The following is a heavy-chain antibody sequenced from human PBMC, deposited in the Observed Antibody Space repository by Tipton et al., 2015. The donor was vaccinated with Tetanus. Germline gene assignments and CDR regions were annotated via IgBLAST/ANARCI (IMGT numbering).Heavy chain of an antibody. J-gene: IGHJ4*02. D-gene: IGHD3-3*01. CDR2: ILYGGGT. Sequence: TLSLTCTIFGGSVSSGSHYWAWIRQPPGKGLEYIGYILYGGGTHYNPSLKSRVTVSADPSQNQFSLKLSSVTAADTAVYYCARIHDFLSGHFDFWGQGTLVAVSS. CDR1: GGSVSSGSHY. V-gene: IGHV4-61*01. CDR3: ARIHDFLSGHFDF.